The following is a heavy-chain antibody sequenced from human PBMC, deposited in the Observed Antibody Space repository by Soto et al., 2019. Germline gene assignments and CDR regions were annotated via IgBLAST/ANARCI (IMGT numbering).Heavy chain of an antibody. CDR3: ARDDSGFSGSHYIDYFNY. CDR1: GYTFTSYA. Sequence: GVSVKVSCKASGYTFTSYAMHWVRQAPGQRLEWMGWINAGNGNTKYSQKFQGRVTITRDTSAGTVYMQLSSLTSEDTAVYYCARDDSGFSGSHYIDYFNYWGQGALVTVSS. CDR2: INAGNGNT. J-gene: IGHJ4*02. D-gene: IGHD1-26*01. V-gene: IGHV1-3*01.